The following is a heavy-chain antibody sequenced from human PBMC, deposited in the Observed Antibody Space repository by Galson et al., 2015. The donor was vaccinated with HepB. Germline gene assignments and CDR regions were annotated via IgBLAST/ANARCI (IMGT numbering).Heavy chain of an antibody. CDR3: ARDNCSGGSCYFDY. D-gene: IGHD2-15*01. Sequence: SVKVSCKASGGTFSSYAISWVRQAPGQGLEWMGGIIPIFGTANYAQKFQGRATITADESTSTAYMELSSLRSEDTAVYYCARDNCSGGSCYFDYWGQGTLVTVSS. J-gene: IGHJ4*02. V-gene: IGHV1-69*13. CDR1: GGTFSSYA. CDR2: IIPIFGTA.